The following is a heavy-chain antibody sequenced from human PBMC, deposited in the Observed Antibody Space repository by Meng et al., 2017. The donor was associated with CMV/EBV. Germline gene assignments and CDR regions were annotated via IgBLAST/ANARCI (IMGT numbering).Heavy chain of an antibody. CDR3: AKDRKRYCSSTSCYLGTFDY. Sequence: GGSLRLSCAASRFTFSNYAMHWVRQAPGKGLEWVAVISYDGSNKYYADSVKGRFTMSRDNSKNTLYLQMDSLRAEDTAVYYCAKDRKRYCSSTSCYLGTFDYWGQGTLVTVSS. CDR1: RFTFSNYA. J-gene: IGHJ4*02. D-gene: IGHD2-2*01. V-gene: IGHV3-30-3*01. CDR2: ISYDGSNK.